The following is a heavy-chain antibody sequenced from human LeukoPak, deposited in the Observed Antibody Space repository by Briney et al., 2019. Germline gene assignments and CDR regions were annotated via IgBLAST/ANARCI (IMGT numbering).Heavy chain of an antibody. V-gene: IGHV1-2*02. Sequence: ASVKVSCKASGYTFTGYYMHWVRQAPGQGLEWMGWIDPNSGGTNYAQKFQGRVTMTRDTSISTAYMELSRLRSDDTAVYCCARVAIFGVEVKGGGDYWGQGTLVTVSS. CDR3: ARVAIFGVEVKGGGDY. D-gene: IGHD3-3*01. CDR2: IDPNSGGT. CDR1: GYTFTGYY. J-gene: IGHJ4*02.